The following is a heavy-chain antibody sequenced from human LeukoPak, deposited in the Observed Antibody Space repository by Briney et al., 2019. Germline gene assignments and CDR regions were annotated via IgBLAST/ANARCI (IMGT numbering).Heavy chain of an antibody. J-gene: IGHJ4*02. Sequence: GGSLRLSCAASGFTFSTYSMNWVRQAPGRGLEWVSSISGSSIYIYYADSVKGRFTISRDNAKNSLYLQMNSLRAEDTAVYYCARDPPYYDSSGYYYDYWGQGTLVTVSS. V-gene: IGHV3-21*01. CDR3: ARDPPYYDSSGYYYDY. CDR1: GFTFSTYS. D-gene: IGHD3-22*01. CDR2: ISGSSIYI.